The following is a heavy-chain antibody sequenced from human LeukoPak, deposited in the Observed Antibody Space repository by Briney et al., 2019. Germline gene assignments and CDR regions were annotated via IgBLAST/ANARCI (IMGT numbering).Heavy chain of an antibody. Sequence: GGSLRLSCAASGFTFSSSAMTWVRQVLGKGLEWVSTTGVRGSYYADSVKGRFTISRDNSKNTLYLQMNSLRAEDTAVYYCARCYTYGTTWFGGLDVWGQGTTVTVSS. CDR2: TGVRGS. V-gene: IGHV3-23*01. D-gene: IGHD3-10*01. J-gene: IGHJ6*02. CDR3: ARCYTYGTTWFGGLDV. CDR1: GFTFSSSA.